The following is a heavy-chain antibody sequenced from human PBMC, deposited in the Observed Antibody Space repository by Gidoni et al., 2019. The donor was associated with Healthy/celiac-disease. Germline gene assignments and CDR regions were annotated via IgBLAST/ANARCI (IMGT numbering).Heavy chain of an antibody. D-gene: IGHD3-22*01. CDR1: GFPFSSYA. V-gene: IGHV3-23*01. J-gene: IGHJ4*02. Sequence: EVQLLEPGGGLVQPGGSLRLSCAASGFPFSSYAMSWVRQAPGKGLEWVSAISGSGGSTYYADSVKGRFTISRDNSKNTLYLQMNSLRAEDTAVYYCAKASRITMIVGGFDYWGQGTLVTVSS. CDR3: AKASRITMIVGGFDY. CDR2: ISGSGGST.